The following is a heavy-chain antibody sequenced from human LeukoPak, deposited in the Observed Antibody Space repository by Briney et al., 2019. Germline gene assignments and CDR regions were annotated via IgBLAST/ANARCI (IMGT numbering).Heavy chain of an antibody. CDR3: ARSTRNYDAFDL. J-gene: IGHJ3*01. Sequence: SETLSLTCSISGGSLSTYYWTWIRQPPGKGLEWIGYIYFSGNTAYRSSLRSRVAISVDTSKNQFSLKLTSVTAADTAIYYCARSTRNYDAFDLWGQGTLVAVSS. CDR2: IYFSGNT. D-gene: IGHD1-7*01. V-gene: IGHV4-59*01. CDR1: GGSLSTYY.